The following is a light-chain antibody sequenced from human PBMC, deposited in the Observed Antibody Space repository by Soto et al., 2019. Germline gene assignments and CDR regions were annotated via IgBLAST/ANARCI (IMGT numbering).Light chain of an antibody. V-gene: IGKV1-5*01. CDR3: QQCYSTPVT. CDR1: QSISNW. J-gene: IGKJ5*01. Sequence: DIHITQSPSTLRTFSLGRVSITCRGSQSISNWLAWYQQKLGKAPKLLIYHASTLESGVPSRFSGSGSGTDFTLTISSLQPEDFATYYCQQCYSTPVTFGQGTRLEIK. CDR2: HAS.